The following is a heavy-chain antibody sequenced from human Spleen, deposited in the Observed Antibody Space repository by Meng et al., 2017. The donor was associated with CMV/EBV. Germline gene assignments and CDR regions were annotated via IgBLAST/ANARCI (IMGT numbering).Heavy chain of an antibody. CDR3: ARGRSRSGTGYLGP. D-gene: IGHD3/OR15-3a*01. CDR2: INHAGST. V-gene: IGHV4-34*01. CDR1: DDSFTANF. Sequence: SETLSLTCAVYDDSFTANFWSWIRQSPVEGLEWIGEINHAGSTTYNPSLKSRVTISVDSSKKQFLLNLSSVTAADTGVYYCARGRSRSGTGYLGPWGQGTLVTVSS. J-gene: IGHJ5*02.